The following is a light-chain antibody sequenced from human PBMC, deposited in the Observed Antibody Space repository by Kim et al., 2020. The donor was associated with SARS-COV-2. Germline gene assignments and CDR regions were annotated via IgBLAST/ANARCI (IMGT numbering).Light chain of an antibody. J-gene: IGLJ2*01. CDR3: GTWDSSLSAGV. V-gene: IGLV1-51*01. CDR1: SSNNGNSY. Sequence: GQKVTISCSRSSSNNGNSYVSWYQQIPGTAPKLLIYDNNKRPSGIPDRFSGSKSGTSATLGITGLQTGDEADYYCGTWDSSLSAGVFGGGTKLTVL. CDR2: DNN.